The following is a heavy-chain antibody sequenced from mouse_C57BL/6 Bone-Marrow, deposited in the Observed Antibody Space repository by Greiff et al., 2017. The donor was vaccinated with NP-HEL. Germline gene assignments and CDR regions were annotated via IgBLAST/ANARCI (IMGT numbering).Heavy chain of an antibody. V-gene: IGHV8-12*01. D-gene: IGHD1-1*02. Sequence: QVTLKESGPGILQSSQTLSLTCSFSGFSLSTSGMGVSWIRQPSGKGLEWLAHIYWDDDKRYNPSLKSRLTISKDTSRNQVFLKITSVDTADTATYYCARRENYHLWYFDVWGTGTTVTVSS. CDR1: GFSLSTSGMG. J-gene: IGHJ1*03. CDR3: ARRENYHLWYFDV. CDR2: IYWDDDK.